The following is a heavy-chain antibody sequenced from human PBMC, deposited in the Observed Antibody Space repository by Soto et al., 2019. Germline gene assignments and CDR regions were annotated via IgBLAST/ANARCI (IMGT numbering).Heavy chain of an antibody. Sequence: SETLSLTCTVSGVSISSSSYYWGWIRQPPGKGLEWIGSIYYSGSTYYNPSLKSRVTISVDTSKNQFSLKLSSVTAADTAVYYCARHKRALGYCSGGSCQPYFDYWGQGTLVTVSS. CDR1: GVSISSSSYY. CDR2: IYYSGST. V-gene: IGHV4-39*01. CDR3: ARHKRALGYCSGGSCQPYFDY. D-gene: IGHD2-15*01. J-gene: IGHJ4*02.